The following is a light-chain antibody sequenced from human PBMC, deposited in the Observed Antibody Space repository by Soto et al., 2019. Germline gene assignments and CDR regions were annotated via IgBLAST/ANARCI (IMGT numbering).Light chain of an antibody. CDR2: DAS. V-gene: IGKV1-33*01. CDR1: QHISAF. J-gene: IGKJ4*01. CDR3: QQYDDLPLT. Sequence: DIQMTQSPSSLSASVGDRVTITCQASQHISAFVNWYQQRPGKAPKLLIYDASNLKTGAPSRFSGGGSGTHFTFPITGLQPDDIATYYCQQYDDLPLTFGGGTKVEIK.